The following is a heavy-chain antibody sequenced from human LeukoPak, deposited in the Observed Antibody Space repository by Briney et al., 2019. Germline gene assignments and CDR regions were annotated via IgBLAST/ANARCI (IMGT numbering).Heavy chain of an antibody. Sequence: SVKVSCKASGGTFSRYAISWVRQAPGQGLEWMGRIIPILGIANYAQKFQGRVTITADKSTSTAYMELSSLRSEDTAVYYCARDGTNSSSWYQYYYYGMDVWGQGTTVTVSS. D-gene: IGHD6-13*01. CDR3: ARDGTNSSSWYQYYYYGMDV. CDR1: GGTFSRYA. V-gene: IGHV1-69*04. J-gene: IGHJ6*02. CDR2: IIPILGIA.